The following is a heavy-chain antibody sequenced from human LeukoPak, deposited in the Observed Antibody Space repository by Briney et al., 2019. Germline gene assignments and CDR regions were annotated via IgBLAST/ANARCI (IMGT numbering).Heavy chain of an antibody. J-gene: IGHJ6*04. CDR2: IYYSGST. CDR1: GGSVSSGSYY. D-gene: IGHD4-17*01. Sequence: SETLSLTCTVSGGSVSSGSYYWSWIRQPPGKGLEWIGYIYYSGSTNYNPSLKSRVTISVDTPKNQFSLKLSSVTAADTAVYYCARDGDYVNYYYYGMDVWGKGTTVTVSS. V-gene: IGHV4-61*01. CDR3: ARDGDYVNYYYYGMDV.